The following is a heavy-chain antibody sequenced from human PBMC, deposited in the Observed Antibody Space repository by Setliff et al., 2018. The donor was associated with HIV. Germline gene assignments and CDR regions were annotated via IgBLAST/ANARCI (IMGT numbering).Heavy chain of an antibody. Sequence: SCKASGYTFTSFYLHWVRQAPGQGLEWVSVISFDGSKMQYIDSAKGRFTTSRDNSKNTLYLQMNSLRPEDTAVYFCASARIPTGGTSTSLDYWGHGTLVTVSS. CDR1: GYTFTSFY. D-gene: IGHD1-26*01. CDR2: ISFDGSKM. V-gene: IGHV3-30*07. CDR3: ASARIPTGGTSTSLDY. J-gene: IGHJ4*01.